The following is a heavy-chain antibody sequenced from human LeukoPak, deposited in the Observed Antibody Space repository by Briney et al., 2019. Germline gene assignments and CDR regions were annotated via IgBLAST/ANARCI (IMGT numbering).Heavy chain of an antibody. V-gene: IGHV3-74*01. CDR1: GFTFSLYW. CDR3: ARGATGSGSYYYYGMDV. D-gene: IGHD3-10*01. CDR2: ISSDGRST. Sequence: GGTLRLSCAASGFTFSLYWMHWVRQAPGTGLEWVSRISSDGRSTIYADSVKGRFTISRDNSKNTLYLQMNSLRAEDTAVYYCARGATGSGSYYYYGMDVWGQGTTVTVSS. J-gene: IGHJ6*02.